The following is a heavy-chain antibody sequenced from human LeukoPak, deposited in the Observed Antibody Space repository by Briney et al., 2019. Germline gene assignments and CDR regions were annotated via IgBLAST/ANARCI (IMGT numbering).Heavy chain of an antibody. V-gene: IGHV4-34*01. Sequence: SETLSLTCAVYGGSFSGYYWSWIRQPPGKGLEWIGEINHSGSTNYNPSLKSRVTISVDTSKNQFSLKLSSVTAADTAVYYCARLRWSSSWYFFPVRVGIDYWGQGTPVTVSS. CDR2: INHSGST. CDR1: GGSFSGYY. J-gene: IGHJ4*02. CDR3: ARLRWSSSWYFFPVRVGIDY. D-gene: IGHD6-13*01.